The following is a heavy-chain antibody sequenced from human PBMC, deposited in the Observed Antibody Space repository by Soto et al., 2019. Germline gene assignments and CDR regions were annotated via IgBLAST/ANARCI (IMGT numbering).Heavy chain of an antibody. CDR2: ISGSGGST. J-gene: IGHJ3*02. D-gene: IGHD1-26*01. V-gene: IGHV3-23*01. Sequence: GGSLRLSCAASGFTFSSYAISWGRQAPGKGLEWVSAISGSGGSTYYADSVKGRFTISRDNSKNTLYLQMNSLRAEDTAVYYCAKAHWIGSYLGAFDIWGQGTMVTV. CDR1: GFTFSSYA. CDR3: AKAHWIGSYLGAFDI.